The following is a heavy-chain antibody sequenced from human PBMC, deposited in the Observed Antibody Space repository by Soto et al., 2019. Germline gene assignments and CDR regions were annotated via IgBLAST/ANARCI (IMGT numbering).Heavy chain of an antibody. CDR3: ARDCTNGVCYPSYHYGMDV. Sequence: PSQTLSLTCAISGDSVSSNSAAWNWIRQSPSRGLEWLGRTYYRSKWYNDYAVSVKSRITINPDTSKNQFSLQSNSVTPEDTAVYYCARDCTNGVCYPSYHYGMDVWGQGTTVTVSS. V-gene: IGHV6-1*01. CDR2: TYYRSKWYN. D-gene: IGHD2-8*01. CDR1: GDSVSSNSAA. J-gene: IGHJ6*02.